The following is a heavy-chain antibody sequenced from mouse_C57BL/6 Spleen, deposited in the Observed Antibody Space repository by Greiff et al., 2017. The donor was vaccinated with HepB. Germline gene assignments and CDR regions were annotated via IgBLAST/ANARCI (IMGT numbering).Heavy chain of an antibody. J-gene: IGHJ2*01. CDR3: ASYYSNFYFDY. D-gene: IGHD2-5*01. CDR1: GYAFSSSW. Sequence: QVQLQQSGPELVKPGASVKISCKASGYAFSSSWMNWVKQRPGKGLEWIGRIYPGDGDTNYNGKFKGKATLTADKSSSTAYMQLSSLTSEDSAVYLCASYYSNFYFDYWGQGTTLTVSS. V-gene: IGHV1-82*01. CDR2: IYPGDGDT.